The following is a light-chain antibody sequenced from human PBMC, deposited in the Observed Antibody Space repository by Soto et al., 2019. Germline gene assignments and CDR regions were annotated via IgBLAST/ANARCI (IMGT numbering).Light chain of an antibody. CDR3: QQLLSYPIT. CDR2: AAS. V-gene: IGKV1-9*01. Sequence: DIQLTQSPSFLSASVGDRVIITCRASQGISTYLAWYQQKPGKAPKLLIYAASTLQSGVPLSFSGSGSGTSFTLTISSLQPEDFATYYCQQLLSYPITFGQGTRLEN. CDR1: QGISTY. J-gene: IGKJ5*01.